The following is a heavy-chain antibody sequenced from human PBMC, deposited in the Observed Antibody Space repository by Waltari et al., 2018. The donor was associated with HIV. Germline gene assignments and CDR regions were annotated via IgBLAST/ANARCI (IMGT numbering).Heavy chain of an antibody. D-gene: IGHD1-26*01. J-gene: IGHJ4*02. CDR3: ARDLVVGATDYFDY. CDR1: GFTVSSNY. Sequence: EVQLVESGGGLIQPGGSLRLSCAASGFTVSSNYMSWVRQAPGKGLEWVSVIYSGGSTYYADSVKGRFTISRDNSKNTLYLQMNSLRAEDTAVYYCARDLVVGATDYFDYWGQGTLVTVSS. CDR2: IYSGGST. V-gene: IGHV3-53*01.